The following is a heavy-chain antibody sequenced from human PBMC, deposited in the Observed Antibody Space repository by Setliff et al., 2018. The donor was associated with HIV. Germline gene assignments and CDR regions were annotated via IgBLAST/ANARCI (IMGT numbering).Heavy chain of an antibody. J-gene: IGHJ4*02. CDR1: GGSTSHYY. CDR3: ARVGGVLAGTPHFDF. D-gene: IGHD3-16*01. Sequence: SETLSLTCTLSGGSTSHYYCTWIRQPPGKGLEWIGYIFYSGSTDYKPSLKSRFTITVDTPDNQFSLSLNAVTAADTAVYYCARVGGVLAGTPHFDFWGQGILVTVSS. CDR2: IFYSGST. V-gene: IGHV4-59*01.